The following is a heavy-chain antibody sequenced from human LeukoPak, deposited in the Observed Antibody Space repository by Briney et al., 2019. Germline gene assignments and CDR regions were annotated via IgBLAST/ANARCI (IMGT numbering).Heavy chain of an antibody. CDR3: AKDPSSASGRNVYFDF. D-gene: IGHD1-14*01. CDR2: ISAYNGNT. Sequence: ASVKLSCKASGYTFSNYGISWVRQAPGQGLEWMGWISAYNGNTKYAQTLKGRVTMTTYTPTSTAYMELRSLTNDDTAVYYCAKDPSSASGRNVYFDFWGQGSVVTVSS. CDR1: GYTFSNYG. V-gene: IGHV1-18*04. J-gene: IGHJ4*02.